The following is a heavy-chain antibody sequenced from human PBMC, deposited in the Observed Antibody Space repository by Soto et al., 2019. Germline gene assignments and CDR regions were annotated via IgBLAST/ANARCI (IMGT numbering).Heavy chain of an antibody. D-gene: IGHD4-17*01. J-gene: IGHJ6*03. V-gene: IGHV4-34*01. CDR3: ARGTTVTTGYYYYYMDA. CDR2: INHSGST. Sequence: QVQLQQCGAGLLKPSETLSLTCAVYGGSFSGYYWSWIRQPPGKGLEWIGEINHSGSTNYNPSLKSRVIISVDTSKNQFSLELSSVTAADTAVYYCARGTTVTTGYYYYYMDAWGKGTTVTVSS. CDR1: GGSFSGYY.